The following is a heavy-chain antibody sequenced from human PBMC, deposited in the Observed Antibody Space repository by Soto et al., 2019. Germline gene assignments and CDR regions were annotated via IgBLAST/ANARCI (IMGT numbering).Heavy chain of an antibody. J-gene: IGHJ6*02. Sequence: QVQLVQSGAEVKKPGSSVKVSCKASGGTFSSYAISWVRQAPGQGLEWMGGIIPIFGTANYAQKFQGRVTITADESTSTAYMELSSLRSDDTAVYYCAREARITIFGLAQRHYYGMDVWGQGTTVTVSS. V-gene: IGHV1-69*12. D-gene: IGHD3-3*01. CDR2: IIPIFGTA. CDR1: GGTFSSYA. CDR3: AREARITIFGLAQRHYYGMDV.